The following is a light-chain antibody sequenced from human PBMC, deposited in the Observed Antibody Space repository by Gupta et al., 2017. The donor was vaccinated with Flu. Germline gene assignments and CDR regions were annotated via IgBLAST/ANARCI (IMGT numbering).Light chain of an antibody. Sequence: PATLSLAPGERATLSCRASQGISNYLAWYQQKPGQPPRLPIYDSYARATGVPDRFSGSGSGTDFTLTISSLEPEDFAVYYCQQRSKWPQAFGQGTKVEI. CDR3: QQRSKWPQA. CDR2: DSY. J-gene: IGKJ1*01. CDR1: QGISNY. V-gene: IGKV3-11*01.